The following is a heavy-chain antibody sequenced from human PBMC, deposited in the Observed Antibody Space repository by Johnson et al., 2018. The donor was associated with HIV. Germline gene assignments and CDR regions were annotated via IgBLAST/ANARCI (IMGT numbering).Heavy chain of an antibody. CDR1: GFTFSSYA. CDR2: IRGSGGST. V-gene: IGHV3-23*04. CDR3: AKGVCRWGSGPGCAFDI. J-gene: IGHJ3*02. Sequence: EQLVESGGGLVQPGGSLRLSCAASGFTFSSYAMSWVRKAPGKGLEWVSAIRGSGGSTDYADSVTGRCPISRDNSKNTLYLQMNRLRAEDTAVYYRAKGVCRWGSGPGCAFDIWGQGTMVTVSS. D-gene: IGHD2-15*01.